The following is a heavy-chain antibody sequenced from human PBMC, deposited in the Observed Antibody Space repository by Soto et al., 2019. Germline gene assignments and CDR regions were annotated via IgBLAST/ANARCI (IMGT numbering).Heavy chain of an antibody. Sequence: EVQLVESGGGLVKPGGSLRLSGAASGFSFSNGWMSWVRQAPGKGLEWVGRIKSKIHGGTTDYAAHVKGRFTISRDDSKNTLYLQMHSLQTEDTAVYYCSTDEWEWGQGTLVTVSS. CDR1: GFSFSNGW. V-gene: IGHV3-15*05. CDR2: IKSKIHGGTT. D-gene: IGHD1-26*01. CDR3: STDEWE. J-gene: IGHJ4*02.